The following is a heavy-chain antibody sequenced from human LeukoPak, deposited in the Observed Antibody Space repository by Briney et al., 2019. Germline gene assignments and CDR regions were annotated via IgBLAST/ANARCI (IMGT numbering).Heavy chain of an antibody. V-gene: IGHV3-74*01. J-gene: IGHJ4*02. Sequence: GGSLRLSCAASGFTFSSYEMNWVRQAPGKGLVWVSRINSDGSSTSYADSVKGRFTISRDNAKNTLYLQMNSLRAEDTAVYCCAREKRGYYFDYWGQGTLVTVSS. D-gene: IGHD3-10*01. CDR2: INSDGSST. CDR1: GFTFSSYE. CDR3: AREKRGYYFDY.